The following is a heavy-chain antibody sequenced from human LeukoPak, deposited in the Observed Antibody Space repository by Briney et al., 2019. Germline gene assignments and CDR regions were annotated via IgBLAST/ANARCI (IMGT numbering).Heavy chain of an antibody. Sequence: SEALSLTCTVSGGSISGSSYYWGWIRQPPGKGLEWIGSIYYSGSTYYNPSLKSRVTISVDTSKNQFSLKLNSVTATDTAVYYCARRYGPWGQGTLVTVSS. V-gene: IGHV4-39*01. CDR1: GGSISGSSYY. CDR2: IYYSGST. CDR3: ARRYGP. J-gene: IGHJ4*02. D-gene: IGHD3-16*01.